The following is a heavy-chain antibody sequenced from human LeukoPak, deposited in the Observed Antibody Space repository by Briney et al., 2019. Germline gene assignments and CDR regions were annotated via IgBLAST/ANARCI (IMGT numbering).Heavy chain of an antibody. Sequence: PSETLSLSCTVSGASFDNSYCWTWVRQPPGKRPEWIGTIYSSAFTCYSPSLRSRVTISADTSKNLFSLRLTSVTAADTGVYYCARGSDDYKLGNYWGQGILVTVSS. CDR2: IYSSAFT. D-gene: IGHD4/OR15-4a*01. V-gene: IGHV4-39*01. CDR3: ARGSDDYKLGNY. CDR1: GASFDNSYC. J-gene: IGHJ4*02.